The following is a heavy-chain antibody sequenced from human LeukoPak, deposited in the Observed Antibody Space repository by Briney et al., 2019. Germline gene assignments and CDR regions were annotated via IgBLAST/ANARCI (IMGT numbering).Heavy chain of an antibody. Sequence: SVKVSCKASGGTFSSYAISWVRQAPGQGLEWMGRIIPILGIANYAQKFQGRVTITADKSTSTAYMELSSLRSEDTAVYYCARLTSNWYFGLWGRGTLVTVSS. CDR3: ARLTSNWYFGL. D-gene: IGHD4-11*01. V-gene: IGHV1-69*04. CDR1: GGTFSSYA. J-gene: IGHJ2*01. CDR2: IIPILGIA.